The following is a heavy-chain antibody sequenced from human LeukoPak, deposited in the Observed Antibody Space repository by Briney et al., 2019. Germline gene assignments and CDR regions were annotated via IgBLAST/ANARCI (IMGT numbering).Heavy chain of an antibody. J-gene: IGHJ4*02. CDR3: AKGHCSGGSCYSVV. CDR1: GFTFDDYA. CDR2: ISWNSGSR. D-gene: IGHD2-15*01. V-gene: IGHV3-9*01. Sequence: GGSLRLSCAASGFTFDDYAMHWVRQAPGKGLEWVSGISWNSGSRGYADSVKGRFTISRDNAKNSLYLQMNSLRAEDTALYYCAKGHCSGGSCYSVVWGQGTLVTVSS.